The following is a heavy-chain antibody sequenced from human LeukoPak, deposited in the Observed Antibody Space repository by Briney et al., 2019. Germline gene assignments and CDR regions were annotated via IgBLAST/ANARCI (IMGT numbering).Heavy chain of an antibody. CDR3: ARDGAYGNFDY. D-gene: IGHD3-10*01. V-gene: IGHV3-74*01. CDR1: GFTFSNYW. J-gene: IGHJ4*02. Sequence: GGSLRLSCAASGFTFSNYWMHWVRQAPGKGLVWVSRINSDGGSTTYADSVKGRFTISRDNAKNTLYLQMNSLRAEDTAVYYCARDGAYGNFDYWGQGTLVTVSS. CDR2: INSDGGST.